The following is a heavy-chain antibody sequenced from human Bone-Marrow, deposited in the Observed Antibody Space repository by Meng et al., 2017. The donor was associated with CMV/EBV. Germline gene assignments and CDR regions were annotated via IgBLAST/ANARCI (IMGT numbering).Heavy chain of an antibody. J-gene: IGHJ4*02. V-gene: IGHV3-9*01. CDR2: ISWNSGSI. Sequence: SLKISCATSGFIFNDYYLAWIRQAPGKGLEWVSGISWNSGSIGYADSVKGRFTISRDNAKNSLYLQMNSLRAEDTALYYCAKELTLLRSLDYWGQGTLVTVSS. CDR1: GFIFNDYY. D-gene: IGHD3-3*01. CDR3: AKELTLLRSLDY.